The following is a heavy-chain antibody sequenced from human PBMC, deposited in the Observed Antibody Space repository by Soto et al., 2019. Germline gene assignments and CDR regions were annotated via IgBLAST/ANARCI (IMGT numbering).Heavy chain of an antibody. J-gene: IGHJ4*02. CDR1: GFTFSSYG. CDR3: AKDHVVTTVTTAGGSFDY. CDR2: ISYDGSNK. V-gene: IGHV3-30*18. Sequence: QVQLVESGGGVVQPGRSLRLSCAASGFTFSSYGMHWVRQAPGKGLEWVAVISYDGSNKYYADSVKGRFTISRDNSKKPLYLQMNSLRAEDTAVYYCAKDHVVTTVTTAGGSFDYWGQGTLVTVSP. D-gene: IGHD4-17*01.